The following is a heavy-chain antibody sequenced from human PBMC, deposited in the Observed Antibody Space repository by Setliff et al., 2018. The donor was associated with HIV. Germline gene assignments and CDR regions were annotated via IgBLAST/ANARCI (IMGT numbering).Heavy chain of an antibody. CDR2: INPYNGNT. D-gene: IGHD2-21*01. V-gene: IGHV1-18*01. Sequence: ASVKVSCKASGYTFINYGINWLQQAPGQGLEWVGWINPYNGNTKYGQKFQGTVTMTRDTTTSTAYLELRRLRSDDTAVYFCARGGPARVALLYWFDPWGQGTLVTVSS. CDR3: ARGGPARVALLYWFDP. J-gene: IGHJ5*02. CDR1: GYTFINYG.